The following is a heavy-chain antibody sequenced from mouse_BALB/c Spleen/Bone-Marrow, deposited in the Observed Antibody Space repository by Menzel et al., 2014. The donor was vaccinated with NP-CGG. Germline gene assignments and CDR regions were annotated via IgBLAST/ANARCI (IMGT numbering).Heavy chain of an antibody. CDR1: GYSFTGYF. Sequence: EVQLQQSGPELVKPGASVKISCKASGYSFTGYFMNWMKQSHGKSLEWTGRINPYDGDPFYNQKFKGKATLTVDKSSSTAHMELLSLTSEDSAVYYWGRGNYDYDSWFGYWGQGTLVTVSA. CDR3: GRGNYDYDSWFGY. J-gene: IGHJ3*01. V-gene: IGHV1-37*01. CDR2: INPYDGDP. D-gene: IGHD2-4*01.